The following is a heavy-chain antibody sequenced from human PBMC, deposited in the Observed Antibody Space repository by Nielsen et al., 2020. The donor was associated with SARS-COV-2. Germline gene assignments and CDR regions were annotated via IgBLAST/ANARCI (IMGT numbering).Heavy chain of an antibody. CDR2: IIPILGIA. CDR1: GGTFSSYA. V-gene: IGHV1-69*04. D-gene: IGHD3-22*01. Sequence: SVKVSCKASGGTFSSYAISWVRQAPGQGLEWMGRIIPILGIANYAQKFQGRVTITADKSTSTAYMELSSLRSEDTAVYYCARLWSKDSSGYYHPDYWGQGTLVTVSS. CDR3: ARLWSKDSSGYYHPDY. J-gene: IGHJ4*02.